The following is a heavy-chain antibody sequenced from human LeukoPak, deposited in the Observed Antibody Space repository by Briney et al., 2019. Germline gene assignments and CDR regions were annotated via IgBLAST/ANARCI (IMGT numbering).Heavy chain of an antibody. Sequence: EASVKVSCKASGYTFTSYFMHWVRQAPGQGLEWMGIINPSGGSTNYAQKFQGRVTMTRDTSTSTVYMELSSLRSEDTAVYYCARDLRIAVADDAFDIWGQGTMVTVSS. D-gene: IGHD6-19*01. V-gene: IGHV1-46*01. J-gene: IGHJ3*02. CDR2: INPSGGST. CDR1: GYTFTSYF. CDR3: ARDLRIAVADDAFDI.